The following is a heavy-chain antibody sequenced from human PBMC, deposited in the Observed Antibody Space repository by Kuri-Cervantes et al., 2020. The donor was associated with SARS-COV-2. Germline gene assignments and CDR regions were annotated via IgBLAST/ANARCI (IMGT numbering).Heavy chain of an antibody. J-gene: IGHJ6*02. D-gene: IGHD6-19*01. CDR1: GGTFSSYA. Sequence: SVKVSCKASGGTFSSYAISWVRQAPGRGLEWMGGIIPIFGTANYAQKFQGRVTITADKSTSTAYMELSSLRSEDTAVYYCARDRGEQWLVSHYYYYCMDVWGQGTTVTVSS. CDR3: ARDRGEQWLVSHYYYYCMDV. CDR2: IIPIFGTA. V-gene: IGHV1-69*06.